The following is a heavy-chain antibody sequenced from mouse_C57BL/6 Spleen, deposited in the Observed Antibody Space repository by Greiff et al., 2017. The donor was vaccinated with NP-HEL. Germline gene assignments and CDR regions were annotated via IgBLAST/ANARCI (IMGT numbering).Heavy chain of an antibody. D-gene: IGHD2-1*01. V-gene: IGHV5-6*01. CDR1: GFTFSSYG. Sequence: EVHLVESGGDLVKPGGSLKLSCAASGFTFSSYGMSWVRQTPDKRLEWVATISSGGSYTYYPDSVKGRFTISRDNAKNTLYLQMSSLKSEDTAMYYCARQEGNYYAMDCWGQGTSVTVSS. CDR2: ISSGGSYT. J-gene: IGHJ4*01. CDR3: ARQEGNYYAMDC.